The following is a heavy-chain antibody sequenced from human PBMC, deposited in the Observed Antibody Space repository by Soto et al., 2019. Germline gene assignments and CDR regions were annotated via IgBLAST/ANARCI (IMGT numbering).Heavy chain of an antibody. D-gene: IGHD2-21*01. Sequence: GGSLRLSCTDSGFSFNTYVMDWVRQAPGKGLEWVARILYDGSKEYYADPVKGRFTISRDNSKNTLYLQMDRLRVEDTAVYFCAKGLALMADHWGQGTPVTVS. CDR1: GFSFNTYV. CDR3: AKGLALMADH. J-gene: IGHJ4*02. V-gene: IGHV3-30*18. CDR2: ILYDGSKE.